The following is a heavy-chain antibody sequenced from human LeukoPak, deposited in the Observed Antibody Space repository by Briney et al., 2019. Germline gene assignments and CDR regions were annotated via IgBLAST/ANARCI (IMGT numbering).Heavy chain of an antibody. CDR1: GFTFSRYW. Sequence: GGPLRLSCAASGFTFSRYWMHWVHQVPGKGLVWVSRINSDGSTTTYADSVKVRFTITRDNAKNTLYLQMNSLRAEDTAVYYCARDKHDYWGQGTLVTVSS. J-gene: IGHJ4*02. V-gene: IGHV3-74*01. CDR2: INSDGSTT. CDR3: ARDKHDY.